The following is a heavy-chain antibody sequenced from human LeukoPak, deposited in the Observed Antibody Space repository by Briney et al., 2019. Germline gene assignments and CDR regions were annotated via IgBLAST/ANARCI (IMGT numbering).Heavy chain of an antibody. CDR3: AKSPIRDCSSTSCYLNDY. Sequence: PGGSLRLSCVASGFTFSTYAMSWVRQAPGKGLDWVSTLTGSGGGTYYADSVKGRFTISRDNSKNTLYLQMNSLRAEDTAVYYCAKSPIRDCSSTSCYLNDYWGQGTLVTVSS. CDR1: GFTFSTYA. J-gene: IGHJ4*02. CDR2: LTGSGGGT. D-gene: IGHD2-2*01. V-gene: IGHV3-23*01.